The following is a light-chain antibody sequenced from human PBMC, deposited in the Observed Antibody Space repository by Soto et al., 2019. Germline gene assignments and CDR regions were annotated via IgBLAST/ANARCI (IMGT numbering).Light chain of an antibody. CDR1: QGISSY. CDR2: AAS. J-gene: IGKJ1*01. V-gene: IGKV1-8*01. CDR3: PYYYSYPPRT. Sequence: AIRMTQSPSSLSASTGDRVTITCRASQGISSYLAWYQQKPGKAPKLLIYAASTLQSGVPSRFSGSGSGTDFTLTFSCLQSEDFATYYFPYYYSYPPRTFGQGTKV.